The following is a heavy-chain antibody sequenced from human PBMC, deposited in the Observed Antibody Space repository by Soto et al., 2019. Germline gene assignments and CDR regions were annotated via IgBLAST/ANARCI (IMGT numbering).Heavy chain of an antibody. CDR1: GFTFSSYA. D-gene: IGHD4-17*01. CDR3: TRGGYGDYVFDS. V-gene: IGHV3-23*01. J-gene: IGHJ4*02. Sequence: GGSLRLSCAASGFTFSSYAMSWVRQAPGKGLECVSTINGLGDSTYYADSVKGRFTISRDISKNTLYLQMSSVRAEDTAIYYCTRGGYGDYVFDSWGQGTLVTVSS. CDR2: INGLGDST.